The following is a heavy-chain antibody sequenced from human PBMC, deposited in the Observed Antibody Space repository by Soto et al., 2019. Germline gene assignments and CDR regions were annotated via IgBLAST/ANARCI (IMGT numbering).Heavy chain of an antibody. Sequence: EVQLLESGGGLVQPGGSLRLSCAASGFTFSSYALNWVRQAPGRGLEWVSVISGSGDNTYYADSGKGRFTISRDNSKNTLYLQMTSLRAEDTAVYYCAKDLGTDDFWSAYYTYSYMDVWGKGTTVTVSS. CDR1: GFTFSSYA. J-gene: IGHJ6*03. CDR2: ISGSGDNT. CDR3: AKDLGTDDFWSAYYTYSYMDV. V-gene: IGHV3-23*01. D-gene: IGHD3-3*01.